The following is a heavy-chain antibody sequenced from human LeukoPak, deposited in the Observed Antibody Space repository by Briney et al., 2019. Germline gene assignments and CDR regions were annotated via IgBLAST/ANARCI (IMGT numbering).Heavy chain of an antibody. V-gene: IGHV1-69*13. D-gene: IGHD5-24*01. CDR1: GCTFTRYA. CDR2: IIHIFGKA. CDR3: ARLGPERFDP. Sequence: ASVKLSCTASGCTFTRYAVRWVRQAPGQGLEWMGVIIHIFGKANYAQKFQGRVTITADESTSTAYMELSSLRSEDTAVYYCARLGPERFDPWGQGTLVTVSS. J-gene: IGHJ5*02.